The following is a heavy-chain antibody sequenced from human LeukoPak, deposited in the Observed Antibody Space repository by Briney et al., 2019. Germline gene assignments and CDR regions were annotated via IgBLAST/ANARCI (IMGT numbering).Heavy chain of an antibody. Sequence: GGSLRLSCAASGFTFSSYAVHWVRQAPGKGLEYVSAITSDGGRTYYANSVKGRFTISGDNSKNTLYLQMGSLRAEDMAVYYCARSRGLDVHYYYYMDVWGKGTTVTVSS. CDR3: ARSRGLDVHYYYYMDV. V-gene: IGHV3-64*01. D-gene: IGHD3-10*01. CDR1: GFTFSSYA. CDR2: ITSDGGRT. J-gene: IGHJ6*03.